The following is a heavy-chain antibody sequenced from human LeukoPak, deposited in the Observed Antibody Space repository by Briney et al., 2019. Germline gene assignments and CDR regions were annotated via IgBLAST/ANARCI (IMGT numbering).Heavy chain of an antibody. CDR2: IYTSGST. CDR3: ASLGIAARQGFAFDI. J-gene: IGHJ3*02. V-gene: IGHV4-4*07. D-gene: IGHD6-6*01. Sequence: PSETLSLTCTVSGGSIRSYYWSWLRQPAGKGLEWIGRIYTSGSTNYNPSLKSRVTISVDTSKNQFSLKLSSVTAADTAVYYCASLGIAARQGFAFDIWGQGTMVTVSS. CDR1: GGSIRSYY.